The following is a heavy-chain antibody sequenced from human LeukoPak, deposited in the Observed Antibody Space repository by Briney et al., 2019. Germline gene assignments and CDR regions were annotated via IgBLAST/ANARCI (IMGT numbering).Heavy chain of an antibody. D-gene: IGHD6-13*01. Sequence: GGSLRLSCAASGFTFSSYTMAWVRQAPGKGLEWISDIDHTGDRTYYRDSVKGQFTISRDNSKNTLYRQMNSLRVEDTATYYCAKAGSISWYDHWGQGTLVTVS. J-gene: IGHJ5*02. CDR3: AKAGSISWYDH. CDR2: IDHTGDRT. CDR1: GFTFSSYT. V-gene: IGHV3-23*01.